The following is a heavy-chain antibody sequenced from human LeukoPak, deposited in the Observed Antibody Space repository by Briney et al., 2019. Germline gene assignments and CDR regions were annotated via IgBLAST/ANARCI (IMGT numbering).Heavy chain of an antibody. CDR3: ARDTMIVVGPIYYFDY. CDR1: GYTFTNYY. J-gene: IGHJ4*02. V-gene: IGHV1-69*04. D-gene: IGHD3-22*01. CDR2: IIPILGIA. Sequence: GASVKVSCKASGYTFTNYYIHWVRQAPGQGLEWMGRIIPILGIANYAQKFQGRVTITADKSTSTAYMELSSLRSEDTAVYYCARDTMIVVGPIYYFDYWGQGTLVTVSS.